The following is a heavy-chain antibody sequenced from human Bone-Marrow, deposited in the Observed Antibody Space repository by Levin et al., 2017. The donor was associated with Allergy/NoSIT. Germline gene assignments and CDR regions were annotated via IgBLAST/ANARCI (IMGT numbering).Heavy chain of an antibody. Sequence: GESLKISCAASGFTFSSYAMSWVRHAPGKGLEWVSAISGSDSRTYYSDSVKGRFTISRDNSKNTLDLQMNSLRPEDTAKYYCAKDPNDYFGSGNYFVSWGQGTLVTVSS. CDR1: GFTFSSYA. D-gene: IGHD3-10*01. CDR3: AKDPNDYFGSGNYFVS. V-gene: IGHV3-23*01. J-gene: IGHJ4*02. CDR2: ISGSDSRT.